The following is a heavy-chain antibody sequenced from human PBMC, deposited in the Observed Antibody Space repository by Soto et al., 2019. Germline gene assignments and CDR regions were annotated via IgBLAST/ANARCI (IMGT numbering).Heavy chain of an antibody. D-gene: IGHD2-15*01. CDR3: ARYCSGGSCYNGMDV. Sequence: QVQLQESGPGLVKPSQTLSLTCTVSGGSISSGDYYWSWIRQPPGKGLEWIGYIYYSGSAYYNPSLKSRVTISVDTSKNQFSLKLSSVTAADTAVYYCARYCSGGSCYNGMDVWGQGTTVTVSS. CDR2: IYYSGSA. CDR1: GGSISSGDYY. V-gene: IGHV4-30-4*01. J-gene: IGHJ6*02.